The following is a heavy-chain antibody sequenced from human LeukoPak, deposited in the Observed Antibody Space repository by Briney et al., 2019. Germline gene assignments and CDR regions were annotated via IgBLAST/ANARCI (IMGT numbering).Heavy chain of an antibody. J-gene: IGHJ4*02. CDR3: ARDNSAQNTRYGDYGFDY. D-gene: IGHD4-17*01. V-gene: IGHV3-21*01. Sequence: PGGSLRLSCAASGFTFSSYSMNGVRQAPGKGLEWVSSISSSSSYIYYADSVKGRFTISRDNAKNSLYLQMNSLRAEDTAVYYCARDNSAQNTRYGDYGFDYWGQGTLVTVSS. CDR2: ISSSSSYI. CDR1: GFTFSSYS.